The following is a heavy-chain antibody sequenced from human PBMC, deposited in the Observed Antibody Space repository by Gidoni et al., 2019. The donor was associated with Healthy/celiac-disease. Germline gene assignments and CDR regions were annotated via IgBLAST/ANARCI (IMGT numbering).Heavy chain of an antibody. CDR3: ARTLFRRGSASHGKFDP. J-gene: IGHJ5*02. D-gene: IGHD2-21*01. V-gene: IGHV1-69*04. CDR1: GGTFSSYA. Sequence: QVQLVQSGAEVKKPGSSVKVSCKASGGTFSSYAISWVRQAPGQGLEWMGRIIPILGIANYAQKFQGRVTITADKSTSTAYMELSSLRSEDTAVYYCARTLFRRGSASHGKFDPWGQGTLVTVSS. CDR2: IIPILGIA.